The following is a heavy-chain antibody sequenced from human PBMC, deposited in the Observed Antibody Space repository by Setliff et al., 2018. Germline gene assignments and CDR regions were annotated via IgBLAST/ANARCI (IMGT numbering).Heavy chain of an antibody. D-gene: IGHD2-15*01. CDR1: GFNFSNHW. CDR3: ARTCSGSGCYAGLES. V-gene: IGHV3-7*01. J-gene: IGHJ4*02. Sequence: GGSLRLSCAASGFNFSNHWMTWVRQAPGEGLEWVANIKQDGSDKYYVGSVKGRFTISRDNSKNTLYLQMNSLRPEDTAVYYCARTCSGSGCYAGLESWGQGTPVTVSS. CDR2: IKQDGSDK.